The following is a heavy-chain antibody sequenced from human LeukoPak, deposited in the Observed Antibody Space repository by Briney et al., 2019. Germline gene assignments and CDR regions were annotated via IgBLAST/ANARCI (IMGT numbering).Heavy chain of an antibody. Sequence: SETLSLTCAVYGGSFSGYYWSWIRQPPGKGLERIGEINHSGSTNYNPSLKSRVTISVDTSQNQFSLKLSSVTAADTAVYYCARVTGYMTEDYFDYWGQGTLITVSS. CDR1: GGSFSGYY. J-gene: IGHJ4*02. CDR2: INHSGST. D-gene: IGHD6-13*01. CDR3: ARVTGYMTEDYFDY. V-gene: IGHV4-34*01.